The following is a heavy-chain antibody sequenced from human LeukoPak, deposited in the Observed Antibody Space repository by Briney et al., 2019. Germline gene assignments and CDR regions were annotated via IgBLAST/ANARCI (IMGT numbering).Heavy chain of an antibody. CDR3: ARGGIAVGNWFGP. CDR2: INHSGST. D-gene: IGHD6-19*01. Sequence: PSETLSLTCAVYGGSFSGYYWSWIRQPPGKGLEWIGEINHSGSTNYNPSLKSRVTISVDTSKNQFSLKLSSVTAADTAVYYCARGGIAVGNWFGPWGQGTLVTVSS. V-gene: IGHV4-34*01. CDR1: GGSFSGYY. J-gene: IGHJ5*02.